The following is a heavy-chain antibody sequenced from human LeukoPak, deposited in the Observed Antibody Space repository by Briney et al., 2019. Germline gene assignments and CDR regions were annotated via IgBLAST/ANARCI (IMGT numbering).Heavy chain of an antibody. Sequence: SETLSLTCTVSGGSISSSSYYWGWIRQPPGKGLEWIGSIYYSGSTYYNPSLKSRVTISVDTSKNQLSLKLSSVTAADTAVYYCARPVPSRLGWFDPWGQGTLVTVSS. J-gene: IGHJ5*02. V-gene: IGHV4-39*01. CDR1: GGSISSSSYY. CDR3: ARPVPSRLGWFDP. D-gene: IGHD1-1*01. CDR2: IYYSGST.